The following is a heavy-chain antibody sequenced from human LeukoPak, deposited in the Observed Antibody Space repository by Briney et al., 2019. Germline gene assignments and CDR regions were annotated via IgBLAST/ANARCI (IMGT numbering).Heavy chain of an antibody. D-gene: IGHD2-2*01. CDR3: ARHWCTSTSCYSLFDY. CDR2: ISYSGST. V-gene: IGHV4-39*01. Sequence: PSETLSLTCTVSGGSISSGSHYWGWIRQPPGKGLEWIGSISYSGSTSYNPSLKSRATMSVDTSKNQFSLKLGSVTAADTAVYYCARHWCTSTSCYSLFDYWGQGTLVTVSS. J-gene: IGHJ4*02. CDR1: GGSISSGSHY.